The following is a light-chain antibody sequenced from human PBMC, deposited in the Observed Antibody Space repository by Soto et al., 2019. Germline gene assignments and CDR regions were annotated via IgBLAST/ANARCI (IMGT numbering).Light chain of an antibody. CDR3: WSYAGRRTFEV. J-gene: IGLJ2*01. Sequence: QSALTQPASVSGSPGQSITISCTGSSSDVGSYNLVSWYQQYPGKAPKLMIFEGNKRPSGVSNRFSGSKSGNMASLTISGLQAEDEADYYCWSYAGRRTFEVFGGGTKVTVL. CDR2: EGN. V-gene: IGLV2-23*03. CDR1: SSDVGSYNL.